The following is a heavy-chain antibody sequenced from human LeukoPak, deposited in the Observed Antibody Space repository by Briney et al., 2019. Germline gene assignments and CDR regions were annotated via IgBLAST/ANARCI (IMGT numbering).Heavy chain of an antibody. CDR3: ARVTGDDYGDNEYFQH. CDR2: IYYSGST. V-gene: IGHV4-30-4*01. J-gene: IGHJ1*01. D-gene: IGHD4-17*01. CDR1: GGSISSGDYY. Sequence: NPSETLSLTCTVSGGSISSGDYYWSRIRQPPGKGLEWIVYIYYSGSTYYNPSLKSRVTISVDTSKNQFSLKLSSVTAADTAVYYCARVTGDDYGDNEYFQHWGQGTLVTVSS.